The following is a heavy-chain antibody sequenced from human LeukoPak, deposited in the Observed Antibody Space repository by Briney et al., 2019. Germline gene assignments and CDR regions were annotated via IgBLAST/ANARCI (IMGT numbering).Heavy chain of an antibody. CDR3: ARTYSWSLSRFDY. CDR2: INSDGSTT. V-gene: IGHV3-74*01. J-gene: IGHJ4*02. Sequence: GGSLRLSCAASGFTFSSYWMHWVRQAPGKGLVWVSRINSDGSTTSYADSVKGRFTISRDNAKNTLYLQMNSLRAEDTAVYYCARTYSWSLSRFDYWGQGTLVTVSS. CDR1: GFTFSSYW. D-gene: IGHD3-16*02.